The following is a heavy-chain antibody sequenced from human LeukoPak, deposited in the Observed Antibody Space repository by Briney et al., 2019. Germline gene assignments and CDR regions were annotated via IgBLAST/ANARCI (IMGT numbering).Heavy chain of an antibody. V-gene: IGHV4-31*03. CDR2: IYYSGST. CDR3: ASCYYDSSGYPPSYYFDY. J-gene: IGHJ4*02. CDR1: GGSISSGGYY. D-gene: IGHD3-22*01. Sequence: SETLSLTCTVSGGSISSGGYYWSWIRQHPGKGLEWIGYIYYSGSTHYNPSLKSRVTISVDTSKNQFSLKLSSVTAADTAVYYCASCYYDSSGYPPSYYFDYWGQGTLVTVSS.